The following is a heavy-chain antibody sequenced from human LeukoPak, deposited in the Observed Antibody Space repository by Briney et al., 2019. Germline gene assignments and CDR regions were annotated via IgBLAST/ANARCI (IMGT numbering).Heavy chain of an antibody. V-gene: IGHV3-23*01. J-gene: IGHJ4*02. D-gene: IGHD6-19*01. CDR2: IGFDGTT. CDR3: ARSRGQCFDY. Sequence: PGGSLRLSCAASGFTFRSCDMSWVRQAPGKGPEWVSTIGFDGTTFYADSVKGRFTISRDNAKNSLYLQMNSLRDEDTAVYYCARSRGQCFDYWGQGTLVTVSS. CDR1: GFTFRSCD.